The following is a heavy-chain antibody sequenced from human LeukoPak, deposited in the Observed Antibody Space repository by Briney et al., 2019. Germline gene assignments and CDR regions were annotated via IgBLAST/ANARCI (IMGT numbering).Heavy chain of an antibody. CDR1: GGSISSYY. J-gene: IGHJ5*02. CDR2: TYYSGST. Sequence: SETLSLTCTVSGGSISSYYWSWIRQPPGKGLEWIGYTYYSGSTNYNPSLKSRVTISVDTSKNQFSLKLSSVTAADTAVYYCARGGRGYNWFDPWGQGTLVTVSS. D-gene: IGHD3-10*01. V-gene: IGHV4-59*01. CDR3: ARGGRGYNWFDP.